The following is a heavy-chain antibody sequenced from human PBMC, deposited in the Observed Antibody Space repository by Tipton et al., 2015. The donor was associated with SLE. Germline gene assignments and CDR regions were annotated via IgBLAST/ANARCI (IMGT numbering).Heavy chain of an antibody. J-gene: IGHJ4*02. D-gene: IGHD2-8*02. CDR1: GGSISSGGYY. V-gene: IGHV4-31*03. CDR3: ARDVGGYNTGWFPYYFDY. CDR2: ISYSGST. Sequence: SLTCTVSGGSISSGGYYWSWIRQSPGKGLEWIGYISYSGSTNYNSSLKSRLTISVDTSKNQFSLKLSSVTAADTAVYYCARDVGGYNTGWFPYYFDYWGQGTLVTVSS.